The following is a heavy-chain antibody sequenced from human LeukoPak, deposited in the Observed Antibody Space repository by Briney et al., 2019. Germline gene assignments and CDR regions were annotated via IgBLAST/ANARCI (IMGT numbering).Heavy chain of an antibody. J-gene: IGHJ4*02. D-gene: IGHD3-9*01. CDR3: ARKHCDILTGYQHYFDY. V-gene: IGHV4-39*07. Sequence: SETLSLTCTVSGGSISSSSYYWGWIRQPPGKGLEWIGSIYYSGSTYYNPSLKSRVTISVDTSKNQFSLKLSSVTAADTAVYYCARKHCDILTGYQHYFDYWGQGTLVTVSS. CDR1: GGSISSSSYY. CDR2: IYYSGST.